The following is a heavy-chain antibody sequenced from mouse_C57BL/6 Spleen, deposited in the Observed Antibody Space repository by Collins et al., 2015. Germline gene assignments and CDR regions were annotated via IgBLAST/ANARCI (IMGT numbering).Heavy chain of an antibody. CDR1: GYSITSSFH. Sequence: DVQPQESGPGLVKPSQSLSLTCSVTGYSITSSFHWNWIRQFPGNKLEWMGYISYDGSNNYTPSLKNRISITRDTSKNQFFLKLNSVATEDTATYYCARGMITTAMDYWGQGTSVTVSS. J-gene: IGHJ4*01. D-gene: IGHD2-4*01. V-gene: IGHV3-6*02. CDR3: ARGMITTAMDY. CDR2: ISYDGSN.